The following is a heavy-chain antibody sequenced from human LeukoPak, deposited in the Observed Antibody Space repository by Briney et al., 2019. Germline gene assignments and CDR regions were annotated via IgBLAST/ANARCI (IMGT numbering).Heavy chain of an antibody. CDR1: GFTFSSYS. J-gene: IGHJ4*02. D-gene: IGHD3-10*01. V-gene: IGHV3-7*01. CDR3: ARGRRGSGSYYKDYFDY. Sequence: GGSLRLSCAASGFTFSSYSMNWVRQAPGKGLEWVANIKQDGSEKYYVDSVKGRFTISRDNAKNSLYLQMNSLRAEDTAVYYCARGRRGSGSYYKDYFDYWGQGTLVTVSS. CDR2: IKQDGSEK.